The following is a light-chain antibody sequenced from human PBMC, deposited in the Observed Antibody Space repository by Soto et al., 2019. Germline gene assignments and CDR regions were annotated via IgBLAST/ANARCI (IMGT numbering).Light chain of an antibody. CDR1: QSLSSTY. CDR3: QQYASSPTT. V-gene: IGKV3-20*01. CDR2: GAS. J-gene: IGKJ2*01. Sequence: EIVLTQSPGTLSLSPGERASLSCRANQSLSSTYLAWYQQKPGQAPRLLIFGASSRATGVPDRFSGSGSGTDFTLTISRLEPEDFAVYYCQQYASSPTTFGQGTKVDIK.